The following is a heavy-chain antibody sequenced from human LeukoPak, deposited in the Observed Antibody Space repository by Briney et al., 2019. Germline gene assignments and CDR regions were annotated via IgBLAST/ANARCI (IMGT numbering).Heavy chain of an antibody. D-gene: IGHD3-22*01. J-gene: IGHJ5*02. V-gene: IGHV1-69*06. Sequence: ASVKVSCKASGGTFSSYAISWVRQAPGQGLEWMGGIIPIFGTANYAQKFQGRVTITADKSTSTAYMELSSLRSEDTAVYYCARRDSSGYYPNWFDPWGQGTLVTVSS. CDR3: ARRDSSGYYPNWFDP. CDR2: IIPIFGTA. CDR1: GGTFSSYA.